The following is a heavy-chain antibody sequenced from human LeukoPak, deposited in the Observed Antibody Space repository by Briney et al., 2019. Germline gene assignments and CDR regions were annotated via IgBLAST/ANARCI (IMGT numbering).Heavy chain of an antibody. CDR1: ALIFDTYW. D-gene: IGHD3-3*01. CDR3: ARDKAVLRFLEWVPEPFDY. V-gene: IGHV3-7*01. Sequence: PGGSLRLSCGASALIFDTYWMSWVRQAPGKGLEWVANIKKDGSEKYYVDSVRGRFTISRDNAKNSLYLQMNSLRAEDTAVYYCARDKAVLRFLEWVPEPFDYWGQGSLVTVSS. J-gene: IGHJ4*02. CDR2: IKKDGSEK.